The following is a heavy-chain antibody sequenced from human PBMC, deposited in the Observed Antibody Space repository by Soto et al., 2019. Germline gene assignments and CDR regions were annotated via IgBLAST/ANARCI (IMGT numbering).Heavy chain of an antibody. V-gene: IGHV1-3*01. J-gene: IGHJ4*02. CDR3: ARDGIAEEQAEDY. CDR1: GYTFTSYA. CDR2: INAGNGNT. Sequence: ASVKVSCKASGYTFTSYAMHWVRQAPGQRLEWMGWINAGNGNTKYSQKFQGRVTITRDTSTSTAYMELRSLRSDDTAVYYCARDGIAEEQAEDYWGQGTLVTVSS. D-gene: IGHD6-13*01.